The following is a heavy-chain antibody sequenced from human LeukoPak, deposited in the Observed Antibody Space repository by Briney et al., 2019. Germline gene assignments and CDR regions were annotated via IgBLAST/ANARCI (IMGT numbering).Heavy chain of an antibody. CDR3: ARDGYCSGGSCYDEAYFDY. D-gene: IGHD2-15*01. V-gene: IGHV1-18*01. CDR2: ISAYNGNT. CDR1: GYTFTSYG. J-gene: IGHJ4*02. Sequence: VASVKVSCKASGYTFTSYGISWVRQAPGQGLEWMGWISAYNGNTNYAQKLQGRVTMTTDTSTSTAYMELRSLRSDDTAVYYCARDGYCSGGSCYDEAYFDYWGQGTLVTVSS.